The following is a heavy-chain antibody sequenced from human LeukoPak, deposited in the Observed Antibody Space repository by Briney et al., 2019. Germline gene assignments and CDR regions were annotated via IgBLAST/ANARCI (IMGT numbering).Heavy chain of an antibody. CDR2: IYYSGST. CDR3: ASTDYGDYERFDY. V-gene: IGHV4-39*01. D-gene: IGHD4-17*01. CDR1: GGSISSSSYY. Sequence: SETLSLTCTVSGGSISSSSYYWGWIRQPPGKGLEWIGSIYYSGSTYYNPSLKSRVTISVDTSKNQFSLKLSSVTAADTALYYCASTDYGDYERFDYWGQGTLVTVPS. J-gene: IGHJ4*02.